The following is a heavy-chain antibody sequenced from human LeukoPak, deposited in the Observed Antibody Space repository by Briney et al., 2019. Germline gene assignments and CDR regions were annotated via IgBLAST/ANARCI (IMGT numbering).Heavy chain of an antibody. V-gene: IGHV3-21*04. CDR3: AILYSSGWYTGY. Sequence: GGSLRLSCAASGFTFSSYSMNWVRQAPGKGLEWVSSISSSSSYIYYADSVKGRFTISRDNAKNSLYLQMNSLRAEDTAVYYCAILYSSGWYTGYWGQGTLVTVSS. CDR2: ISSSSSYI. J-gene: IGHJ4*02. D-gene: IGHD6-19*01. CDR1: GFTFSSYS.